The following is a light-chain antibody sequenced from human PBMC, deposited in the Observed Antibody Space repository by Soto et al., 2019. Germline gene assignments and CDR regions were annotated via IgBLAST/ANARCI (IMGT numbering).Light chain of an antibody. CDR1: QGISSW. V-gene: IGKV1-12*01. J-gene: IGKJ1*01. CDR3: QQANSFPPWT. Sequence: DIPMTQSPSSVSASVGDRVTITCRASQGISSWLAWYHQKPGKAPKLLIYATSGLQSGVPSRFSGSGVGTDFSLASSSLQPDEFGTDYCQQANSFPPWTFGQGTKVEIK. CDR2: ATS.